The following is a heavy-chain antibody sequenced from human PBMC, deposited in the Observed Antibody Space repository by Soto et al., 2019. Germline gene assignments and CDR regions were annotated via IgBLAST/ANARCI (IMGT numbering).Heavy chain of an antibody. CDR2: ISHDGSNK. J-gene: IGHJ6*02. V-gene: IGHV3-30*18. CDR1: GFTFSSYG. D-gene: IGHD5-12*01. CDR3: AKVWLPGGEYYYGMDV. Sequence: GGSLRLSCAASGFTFSSYGMHWVRQAPGKGLEWVAVISHDGSNKYYADSVKGRFTISRDNSKNTLYLQMNSLRAEDTAVYYCAKVWLPGGEYYYGMDVWGQGTTVTVSS.